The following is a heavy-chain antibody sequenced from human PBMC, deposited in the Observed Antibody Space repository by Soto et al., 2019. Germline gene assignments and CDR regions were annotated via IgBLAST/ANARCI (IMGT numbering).Heavy chain of an antibody. CDR2: ISAYNSNT. CDR1: GYTFTSYG. CDR3: ASECPSSYTVNVAYYFDY. D-gene: IGHD1-26*01. V-gene: IGHV1-18*01. Sequence: GASVKVSCKASGYTFTSYGISWVRQAPGQGLEWMGWISAYNSNTNYAQKLQGRVTMTTDTSTSTAYMELRSLRSDDTAVYYCASECPSSYTVNVAYYFDYWGQGTQVTVS. J-gene: IGHJ4*02.